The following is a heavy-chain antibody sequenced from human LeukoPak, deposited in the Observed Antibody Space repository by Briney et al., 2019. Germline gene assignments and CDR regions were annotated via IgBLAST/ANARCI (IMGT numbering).Heavy chain of an antibody. CDR1: GGSISSGGYS. Sequence: SESLSLTCAVSGGSISSGGYSWSWIRQPPGKGLEWIGYIYHSGSTYYNPSLKSRVTISVDRSKNQFSLKLSSVTAADTAVYYCASSGRYDILTGYPSYGMDVWGQGTTVTVSS. CDR3: ASSGRYDILTGYPSYGMDV. CDR2: IYHSGST. J-gene: IGHJ6*02. V-gene: IGHV4-30-2*01. D-gene: IGHD3-9*01.